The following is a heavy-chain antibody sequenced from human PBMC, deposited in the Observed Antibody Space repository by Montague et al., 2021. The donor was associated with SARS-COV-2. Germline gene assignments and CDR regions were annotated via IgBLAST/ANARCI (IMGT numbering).Heavy chain of an antibody. CDR1: GDSISYFY. D-gene: IGHD6-13*01. Sequence: SETLSLTCTVSGDSISYFYWSWIRQPAGKGLEWIGRVSASGSTNYNPSLNSRVTMSVDTSKKQFSLRLSPVTAADTAVYYCARDVVAAPGTFDSWGQGTLVTVSS. J-gene: IGHJ4*02. CDR3: ARDVVAAPGTFDS. V-gene: IGHV4-4*07. CDR2: VSASGST.